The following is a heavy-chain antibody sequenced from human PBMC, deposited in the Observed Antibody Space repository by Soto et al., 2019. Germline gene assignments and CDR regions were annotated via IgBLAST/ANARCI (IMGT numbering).Heavy chain of an antibody. Sequence: PSETLSLTCTVSGGSISSSSYYWGWIRQPPGKGLEWIGSIYYSGSTYYNPSLKSRVTISVDTSKNQFSLKLSSVTAADTAVYYCARHFYGDYEGQEITKMGFRSKTWFDPWGQGTLVTVSS. CDR3: ARHFYGDYEGQEITKMGFRSKTWFDP. V-gene: IGHV4-39*01. J-gene: IGHJ5*02. CDR2: IYYSGST. D-gene: IGHD4-17*01. CDR1: GGSISSSSYY.